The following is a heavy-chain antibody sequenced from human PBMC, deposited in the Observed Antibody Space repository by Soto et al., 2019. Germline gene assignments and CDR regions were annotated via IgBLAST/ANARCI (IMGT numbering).Heavy chain of an antibody. CDR2: IYHSGST. V-gene: IGHV4-30-2*01. J-gene: IGHJ2*01. CDR1: GGSISSGGYS. Sequence: QLQLQESGSGLVKPSQTLSLTCAVSGGSISSGGYSWSWIRQPPGKGLEWIGYIYHSGSTSYNPAPXSXXTIAVDRPKHQFSLKLSSVTAAATAVYYCARVPGLWGRGTLVTVSS. CDR3: ARVPGL.